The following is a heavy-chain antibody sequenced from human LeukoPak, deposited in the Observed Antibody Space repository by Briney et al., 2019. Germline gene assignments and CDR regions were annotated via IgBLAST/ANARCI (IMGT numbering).Heavy chain of an antibody. CDR3: ARSDTRFLEWLSPGYFDL. CDR1: GHTLTGYY. J-gene: IGHJ2*01. V-gene: IGHV1-2*02. CDR2: INPNSGGS. Sequence: ASVKVSCKASGHTLTGYYIHWVRQAPGQGLEWMGWINPNSGGSNYAQKFQGRVTMTSDTSISTAYMELSRQRSDDTAVYYCARSDTRFLEWLSPGYFDLWGRGTLVTASS. D-gene: IGHD3-3*01.